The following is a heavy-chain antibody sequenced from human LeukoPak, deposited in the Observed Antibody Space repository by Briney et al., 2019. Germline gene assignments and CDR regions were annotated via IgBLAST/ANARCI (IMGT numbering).Heavy chain of an antibody. Sequence: GGSLRLSCAASGFTFSSYSMNWVRQAPGKGLEWVSSISSSSSYIYYADSVKGRFTISRDNAKNSLYLQMNSLRAEDTAVYYCARLWQQLVTFDYWGQGTLVTVSS. D-gene: IGHD6-13*01. CDR3: ARLWQQLVTFDY. CDR1: GFTFSSYS. V-gene: IGHV3-21*01. CDR2: ISSSSSYI. J-gene: IGHJ4*02.